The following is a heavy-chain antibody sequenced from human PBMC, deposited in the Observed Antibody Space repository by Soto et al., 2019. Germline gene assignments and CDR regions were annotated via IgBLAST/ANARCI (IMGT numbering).Heavy chain of an antibody. J-gene: IGHJ6*03. CDR1: GFTFSSDA. D-gene: IGHD6-6*01. CDR2: ISSNGIGT. V-gene: IGHV3-64*01. CDR3: ARRARAGSYTMDV. Sequence: EVQLVESGGGLAQPGGSLRLSCAASGFTFSSDAMDWVRQAPGKGLEYVSGISSNGIGTYYASSVKGRFTISRDNSRDTVYIHKDSLRPEDMAVYYCARRARAGSYTMDVWGKGTTGTV.